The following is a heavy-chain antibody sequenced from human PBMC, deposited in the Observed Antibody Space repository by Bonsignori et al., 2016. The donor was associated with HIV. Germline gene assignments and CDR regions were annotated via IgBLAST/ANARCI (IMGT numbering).Heavy chain of an antibody. Sequence: WVRQAPGQGLEWMGWIIIDTGNTEYAQKFQGRVTMTTDISTNTAYMELRGLRSDDTAVYYCARGGGYNSFDSWGLGTLITVSS. CDR2: IIIDTGNT. J-gene: IGHJ4*02. V-gene: IGHV1-18*01. CDR3: ARGGGYNSFDS. D-gene: IGHD3-16*01.